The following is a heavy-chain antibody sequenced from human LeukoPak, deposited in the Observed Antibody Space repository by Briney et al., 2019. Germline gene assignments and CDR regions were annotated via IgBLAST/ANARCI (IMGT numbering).Heavy chain of an antibody. CDR3: ASDYGEGEY. Sequence: SETLSLTCAVYGGSFSVYYWGWIRQPPGKGLEWIGEINHSGSTNYNPSLKSRVTISVDTSKNQFSLKLSPVTAADTPVYYWASDYGEGEYWGQGTLVTVSS. CDR1: GGSFSVYY. V-gene: IGHV4-34*01. D-gene: IGHD4-17*01. CDR2: INHSGST. J-gene: IGHJ4*02.